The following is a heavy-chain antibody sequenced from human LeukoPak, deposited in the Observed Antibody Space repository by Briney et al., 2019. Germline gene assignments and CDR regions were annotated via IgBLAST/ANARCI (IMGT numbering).Heavy chain of an antibody. CDR3: ARRDSSGYYSYVFDY. V-gene: IGHV4-4*02. CDR1: GGSISSSNR. Sequence: PSETLSLTCAVSGGSISSSNRWSWVRQPPGKGLEWIGEIYHSGSTNYNPSLKSRVTISVDKSKNQFSLKLSSVTAADTAVYYCARRDSSGYYSYVFDYWGQGTLVTVSS. D-gene: IGHD3-22*01. CDR2: IYHSGST. J-gene: IGHJ4*02.